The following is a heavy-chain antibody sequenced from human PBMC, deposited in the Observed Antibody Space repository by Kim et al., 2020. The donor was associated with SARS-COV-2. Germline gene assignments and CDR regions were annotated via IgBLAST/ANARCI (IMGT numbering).Heavy chain of an antibody. V-gene: IGHV3-23*01. CDR2: VSGSGGST. CDR3: ARGKIRTSRLYDL. D-gene: IGHD3-16*01. Sequence: GGSLRLSCVASGFTFSNYPMNWVRQVPGKGLEWVSGVSGSGGSTFYADSLEGQFTVSRDNSKNTVFLQMNSLRAEDTARYYCARGKIRTSRLYDLWGQG. J-gene: IGHJ4*02. CDR1: GFTFSNYP.